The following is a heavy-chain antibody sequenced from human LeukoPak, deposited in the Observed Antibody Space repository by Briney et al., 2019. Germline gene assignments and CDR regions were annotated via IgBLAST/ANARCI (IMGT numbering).Heavy chain of an antibody. V-gene: IGHV3-23*01. J-gene: IGHJ6*02. CDR3: AKAISWRYDYYGMDV. D-gene: IGHD6-13*01. CDR2: ISGSGGST. Sequence: PGGSLRLSCAASGFTFSIYAMIWVRQAPGEGLEWVSAISGSGGSTYYADSVKGRFTISRDNSKNTLYLQMNSLRVEDTAVYYCAKAISWRYDYYGMDVWGQGTTVTVSS. CDR1: GFTFSIYA.